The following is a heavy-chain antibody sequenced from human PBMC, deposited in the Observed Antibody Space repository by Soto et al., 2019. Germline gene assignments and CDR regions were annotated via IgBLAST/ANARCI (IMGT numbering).Heavy chain of an antibody. CDR3: ARDTAAPFHFDY. CDR2: ISSSSSYI. V-gene: IGHV3-21*01. Sequence: GSLRLSCAASGFTFSSYSMNWVRQAPGKGLEWVSSISSSSSYIYYADSVKGRFTISRDNAKNSLYLQMNSLRAEDTAVYYCARDTAAPFHFDYWGQGTLVTVSS. CDR1: GFTFSSYS. J-gene: IGHJ4*02. D-gene: IGHD2-2*01.